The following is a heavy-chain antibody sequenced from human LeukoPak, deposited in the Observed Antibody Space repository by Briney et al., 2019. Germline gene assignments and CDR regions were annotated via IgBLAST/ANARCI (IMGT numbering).Heavy chain of an antibody. CDR2: INHSGST. J-gene: IGHJ6*02. D-gene: IGHD5-18*01. CDR3: ARGGYSYGYNYGMDV. CDR1: GGSFSGYY. Sequence: PSETLSPTCAVYGGSFSGYYWSWIRQPPGKGLEWIGEINHSGSTNYNPSLKSRVTISVDTSKNQFSLKLSSVTAADTAVYYCARGGYSYGYNYGMDVWGQGTTVTVSS. V-gene: IGHV4-34*01.